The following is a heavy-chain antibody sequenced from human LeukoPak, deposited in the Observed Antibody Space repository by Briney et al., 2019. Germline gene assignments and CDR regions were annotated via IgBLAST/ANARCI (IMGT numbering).Heavy chain of an antibody. J-gene: IGHJ3*02. CDR1: GFTFSSYA. D-gene: IGHD2-2*01. CDR3: ANTVVVPAAMGYDFWSGLYAFDI. CDR2: ISGSGGST. V-gene: IGHV3-23*01. Sequence: GGSLRLSCAASGFTFSSYAMSWVRQAPGTGLEWVSAISGSGGSTYYADSVKGRFTISRDNSKNMLYLQMNSLRAEDTAVYYCANTVVVPAAMGYDFWSGLYAFDIWGQGTMVTVSS.